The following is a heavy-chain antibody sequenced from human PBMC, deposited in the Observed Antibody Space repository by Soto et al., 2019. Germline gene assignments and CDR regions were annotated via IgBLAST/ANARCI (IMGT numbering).Heavy chain of an antibody. D-gene: IGHD5-18*01. CDR1: GFSFSSYS. J-gene: IGHJ2*01. CDR3: ARDPLWGTAMVLWYFDL. V-gene: IGHV3-33*01. Sequence: GGSLRLSCAASGFSFSSYSMNWVRQAPGKGLEWVAVIWSDGNNKYYADSVKGRFTISRDNSKNTLYLQMNSLRAEDTAVYYCARDPLWGTAMVLWYFDLWGRGTLVTVSS. CDR2: IWSDGNNK.